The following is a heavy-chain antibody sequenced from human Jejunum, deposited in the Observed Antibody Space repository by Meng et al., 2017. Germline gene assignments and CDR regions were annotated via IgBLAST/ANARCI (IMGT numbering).Heavy chain of an antibody. D-gene: IGHD3-22*01. V-gene: IGHV4-30-4*01. J-gene: IGHJ4*02. CDR1: GGAISGGDYS. CDR2: IHYIGSA. Sequence: QVQLQESGPGLVKPSQTLSLTCTGSGGAISGGDYSWSWIRQPPGKGLEWIGYIHYIGSAFFHPSFKSRAAISVDTSNNQFSLKLNSVTAGDTAVYYCARERWEYYESSGFDSWGQGTLVTVSS. CDR3: ARERWEYYESSGFDS.